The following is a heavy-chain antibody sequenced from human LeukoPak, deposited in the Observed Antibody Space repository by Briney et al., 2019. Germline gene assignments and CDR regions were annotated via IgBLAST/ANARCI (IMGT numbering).Heavy chain of an antibody. CDR2: IYTSGST. Sequence: SQTLSLTCTVSGGSISSGSYYWSWIRQPAGKGLEWIGRIYTSGSTNYNPSLKSRVTISVDTSKNQFSLKLSSVTAADTAVYYCARERSDWVRHSWQKYYFDYWGQGTLVTVSS. J-gene: IGHJ4*02. V-gene: IGHV4-61*02. CDR1: GGSISSGSYY. CDR3: ARERSDWVRHSWQKYYFDY. D-gene: IGHD5-12*01.